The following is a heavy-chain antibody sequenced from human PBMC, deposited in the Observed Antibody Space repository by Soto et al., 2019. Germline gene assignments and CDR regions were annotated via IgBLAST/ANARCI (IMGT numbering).Heavy chain of an antibody. D-gene: IGHD6-19*01. V-gene: IGHV3-23*01. Sequence: EVQLLASGGGVAQPGGSLRLSCAVSGFTFSNYAMSWVRQAPGKGLEWVSVLTINGATTWYVDSVKGRFTISRDNSKNTLYLQMNSLRAEDTAVYYCAKLMSHSGWPFDDWGQGTLFTVSS. CDR3: AKLMSHSGWPFDD. CDR1: GFTFSNYA. J-gene: IGHJ4*02. CDR2: LTINGATT.